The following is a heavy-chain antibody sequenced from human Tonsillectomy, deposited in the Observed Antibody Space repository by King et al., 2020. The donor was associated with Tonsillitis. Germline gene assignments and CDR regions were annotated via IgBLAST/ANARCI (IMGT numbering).Heavy chain of an antibody. V-gene: IGHV1-46*01. CDR1: GYTFTSYY. Sequence: VQLVESGAEVKKPGASVKVSCKASGYTFTSYYMHWVRQAPGQGLEWMGIINPSGGSTSYAQKFQGRVTMTRDTSTSTVYMELSSLRSEDTAVYYCARVVWGPDHYYYGMDVWGQGTTVTVSS. CDR3: ARVVWGPDHYYYGMDV. J-gene: IGHJ6*01. CDR2: INPSGGST. D-gene: IGHD3-16*01.